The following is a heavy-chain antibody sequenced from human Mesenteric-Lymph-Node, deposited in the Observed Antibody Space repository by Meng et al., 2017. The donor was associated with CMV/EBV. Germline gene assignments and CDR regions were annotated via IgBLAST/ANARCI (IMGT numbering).Heavy chain of an antibody. CDR2: MNPNSGNT. CDR1: GYTLTELS. Sequence: ASVKVSCKVSGYTLTELSRHWVRQAPGKGLMWMGWMNPNSGNTGYAQKFQGRVTITRNTSISTAYMELSSLRSEDTAVYYCARSPTAGGTGMDVWGQGTTVTVSS. CDR3: ARSPTAGGTGMDV. J-gene: IGHJ6*02. D-gene: IGHD6-13*01. V-gene: IGHV1-8*03.